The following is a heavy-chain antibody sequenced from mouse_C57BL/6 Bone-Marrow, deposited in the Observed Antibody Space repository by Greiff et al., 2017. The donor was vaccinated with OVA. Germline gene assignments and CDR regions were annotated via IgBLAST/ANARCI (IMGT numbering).Heavy chain of an antibody. CDR2: IWGVGST. V-gene: IGHV2-6*01. CDR3: ASEAQAGAMDY. D-gene: IGHD3-2*02. J-gene: IGHJ4*01. CDR1: GFSLTSYG. Sequence: QVTLKVSGPGLVAPSQSLSITCTVSGFSLTSYGVDWVRQSPGKGLEWLGVIWGVGSTNYNSALKSRLSISKDNSKSQVFLKMNSLQTDDTAMYYCASEAQAGAMDYWGQGTSVTVSS.